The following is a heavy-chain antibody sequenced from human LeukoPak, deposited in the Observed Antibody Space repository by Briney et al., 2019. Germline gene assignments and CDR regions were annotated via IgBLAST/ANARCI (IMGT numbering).Heavy chain of an antibody. CDR3: ARGVSYYDSSGYYNEYFQH. J-gene: IGHJ1*01. Sequence: SETLSLTCTVSGGSISSYYWSWIRQPPGKGLEWIGYIYYSGSTNYNPSLKSRVTISVDTSKNQFSLRLSSVTAADTAVYYCARGVSYYDSSGYYNEYFQHWGQGTLVTVSS. CDR1: GGSISSYY. CDR2: IYYSGST. D-gene: IGHD3-22*01. V-gene: IGHV4-59*08.